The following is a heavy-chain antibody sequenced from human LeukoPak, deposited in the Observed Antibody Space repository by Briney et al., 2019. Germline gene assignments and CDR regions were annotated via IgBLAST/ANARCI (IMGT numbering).Heavy chain of an antibody. D-gene: IGHD6-6*01. Sequence: GGSLRLSCAASGFTVSSNYMSWVRQAPGKGLEWVSVIYSGGSTYYADSVKGRFTISRDNSKNTLYLQMNSLRAEDTAVYYCARDGRAYSSSWTSAFDIWGQGTMVTVS. CDR2: IYSGGST. V-gene: IGHV3-53*01. J-gene: IGHJ3*02. CDR1: GFTVSSNY. CDR3: ARDGRAYSSSWTSAFDI.